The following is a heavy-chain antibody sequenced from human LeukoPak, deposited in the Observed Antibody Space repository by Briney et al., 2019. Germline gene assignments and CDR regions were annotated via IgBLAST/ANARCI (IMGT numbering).Heavy chain of an antibody. CDR1: GFSFRNYG. CDR3: AKSLLYCGGDCYRWFDP. CDR2: IAYDGSNK. D-gene: IGHD2-21*02. J-gene: IGHJ5*02. V-gene: IGHV3-30*18. Sequence: GGSLRLSCAASGFSFRNYGMHWVRQAPGKGLEWVAVIAYDGSNKYYADSVKGRFTISRDNSKNTLYLQMNSLRAEDTAVYYCAKSLLYCGGDCYRWFDPWGQGTLVTVSS.